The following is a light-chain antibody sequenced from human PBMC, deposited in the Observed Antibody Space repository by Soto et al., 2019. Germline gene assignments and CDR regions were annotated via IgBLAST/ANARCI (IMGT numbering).Light chain of an antibody. CDR1: STDVGGYNY. J-gene: IGLJ1*01. V-gene: IGLV2-11*01. Sequence: QSALTQPRSVSGSPGQSVTISCTGTSTDVGGYNYVSWYQQHPGKAPKVMIYDVSKRPSGVPDRFSGSKSGNTASLTISGLQAEDEADYYCCSYGGYYNYVFGT. CDR3: CSYGGYYNYV. CDR2: DVS.